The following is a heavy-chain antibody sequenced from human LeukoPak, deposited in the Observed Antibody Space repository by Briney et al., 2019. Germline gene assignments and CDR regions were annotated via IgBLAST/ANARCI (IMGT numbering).Heavy chain of an antibody. CDR1: GGSFSAYC. V-gene: IGHV4-34*01. D-gene: IGHD5-18*01. Sequence: SETLSLTCAVYGGSFSAYCWTWIRQPPGKGLEWIGEINHSGSSNYNSSLRSRVTISVDTSYKQFSLRLSSVTAADTAVYYCAPRGDIEHSYVYGKWCDPWGQGTRVTVSS. CDR2: INHSGSS. CDR3: APRGDIEHSYVYGKWCDP. J-gene: IGHJ5*02.